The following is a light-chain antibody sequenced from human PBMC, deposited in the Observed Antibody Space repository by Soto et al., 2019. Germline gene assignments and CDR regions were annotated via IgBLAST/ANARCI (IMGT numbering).Light chain of an antibody. CDR3: CSYAGTSTHYV. Sequence: QSALTQPASVSGSPGQSITISCTGTSSDVGTYNLVSWYQQYPDKAPKLMIYEGSKRPSGLSNRFSGSKSGNTASLTISGLQAEDEADYYCCSYAGTSTHYVFGTGTKVTVL. V-gene: IGLV2-23*01. J-gene: IGLJ1*01. CDR1: SSDVGTYNL. CDR2: EGS.